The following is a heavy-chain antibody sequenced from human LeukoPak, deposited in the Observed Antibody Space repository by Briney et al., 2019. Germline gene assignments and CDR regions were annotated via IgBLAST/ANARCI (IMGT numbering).Heavy chain of an antibody. Sequence: PGGSLRLSCAASGFTFSSYVMHWVRQAPGKGLEWVAIISYDGSNEYYADSVKGRFTISRDNSKNTLYLQMNSLRTADTAVYYCAKVVVVVAATGPFDYWGQGTLVTVSS. V-gene: IGHV3-30*04. J-gene: IGHJ4*02. CDR2: ISYDGSNE. CDR1: GFTFSSYV. D-gene: IGHD2-15*01. CDR3: AKVVVVVAATGPFDY.